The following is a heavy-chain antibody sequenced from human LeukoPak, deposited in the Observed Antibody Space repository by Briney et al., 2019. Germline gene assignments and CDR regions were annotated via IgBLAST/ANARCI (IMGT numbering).Heavy chain of an antibody. CDR3: ARAVAGTDEIDS. J-gene: IGHJ4*02. D-gene: IGHD6-19*01. V-gene: IGHV3-13*01. CDR1: GFSFSSYD. CDR2: IGSGGDT. Sequence: PTGGSLRLSCAGSGFSFSSYDMLWVRQATGKGLEWVSAIGSGGDTYYAGSVKGRFTISRESAKNSFYLQMSSLSAGDTAVYFCARAVAGTDEIDSWGQGTLVTVSS.